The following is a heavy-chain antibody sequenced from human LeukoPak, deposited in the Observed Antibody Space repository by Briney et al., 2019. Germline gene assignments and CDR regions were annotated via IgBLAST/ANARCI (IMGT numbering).Heavy chain of an antibody. Sequence: GGSLRLSCAASGFTFSSYGMHWVRQAPGKGLEWVAFIRYDGSNKYYADSVKGRFTISRDNSKNTLYLQMNSLRAEDTAVYYCAKDHSMVRGVRKDVWGKGTTVTVSS. CDR1: GFTFSSYG. V-gene: IGHV3-30*02. D-gene: IGHD3-10*01. CDR3: AKDHSMVRGVRKDV. J-gene: IGHJ6*04. CDR2: IRYDGSNK.